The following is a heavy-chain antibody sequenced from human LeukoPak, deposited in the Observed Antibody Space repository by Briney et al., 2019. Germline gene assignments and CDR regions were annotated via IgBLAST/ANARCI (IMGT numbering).Heavy chain of an antibody. CDR2: ISGSRSYI. J-gene: IGHJ4*02. D-gene: IGHD6-25*01. CDR1: GFTFSSYS. CDR3: ARDSALGYASGTSDY. Sequence: GGSLRLSCAASGFTFSSYSMNWVRQAPGKGLEWVSSISGSRSYIYYADSVKGRFTISRDNAKNTLYLEMNSLRGEDTAVYYCARDSALGYASGTSDYWGQGTLVTVSS. V-gene: IGHV3-21*06.